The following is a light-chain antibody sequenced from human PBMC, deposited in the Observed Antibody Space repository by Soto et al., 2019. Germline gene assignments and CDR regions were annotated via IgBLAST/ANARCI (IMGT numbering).Light chain of an antibody. CDR3: QQYASSVT. V-gene: IGKV3-20*01. Sequence: EIVLTQSPGSLSLSPGERATLSCRASQSVSSTFFAWYQLTPGQAPRLLIYGASNTATGIPDRFSGSGSGPDFTLTISRLEPDDFAVYYCQQYASSVTVGQGTKVEIK. CDR1: QSVSSTF. J-gene: IGKJ1*01. CDR2: GAS.